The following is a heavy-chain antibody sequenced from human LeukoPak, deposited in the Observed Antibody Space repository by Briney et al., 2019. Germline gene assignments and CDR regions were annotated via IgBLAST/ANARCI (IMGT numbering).Heavy chain of an antibody. CDR2: ISGSGDNS. CDR3: AKDSPSAPVTSV. J-gene: IGHJ4*02. V-gene: IGHV3-23*01. D-gene: IGHD4-17*01. CDR1: GFTFSSYA. Sequence: QSGGSLRLSCAASGFTFSSYAMSWVRQAPGRGLEWVSTISGSGDNSYYADSVKDRFTISRDNSKNTLYLQMNSLRVEDTAVFYCAKDSPSAPVTSVWGQGTLVTVSS.